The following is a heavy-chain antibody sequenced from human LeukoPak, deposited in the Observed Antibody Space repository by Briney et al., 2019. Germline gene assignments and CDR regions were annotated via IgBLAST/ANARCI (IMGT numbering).Heavy chain of an antibody. CDR1: GFTFSSDW. Sequence: ARGSLRLSCAASGFTFSSDWIHSVCQAPREGLEWVSRINAEATNTIYADSVKGRFTISRDTAKNTLYLQMNSLRAEDTAVYYCVRGETYYSNALDVWGQGTTVTVSS. V-gene: IGHV3-74*01. CDR2: INAEATNT. CDR3: VRGETYYSNALDV. J-gene: IGHJ6*02.